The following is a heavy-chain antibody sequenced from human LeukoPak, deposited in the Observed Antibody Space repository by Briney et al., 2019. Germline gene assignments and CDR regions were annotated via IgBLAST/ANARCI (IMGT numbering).Heavy chain of an antibody. V-gene: IGHV3-23*01. CDR3: ANRPDRYRYSSRRFDY. J-gene: IGHJ4*02. CDR2: ISGSGGST. Sequence: GGSLRLSYAASGFTFSSYAMSWVRQAPGKGLEWVSAISGSGGSTYYADSVKGRFTISRDNSKNTLYLQMNSLRAEDTAVYYCANRPDRYRYSSRRFDYWGQGTLVTVSS. CDR1: GFTFSSYA. D-gene: IGHD5-18*01.